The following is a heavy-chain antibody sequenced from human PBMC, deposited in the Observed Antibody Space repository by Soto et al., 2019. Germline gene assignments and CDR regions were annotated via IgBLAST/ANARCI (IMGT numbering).Heavy chain of an antibody. J-gene: IGHJ6*02. Sequence: ASVKVSCKASGYTFTSYYMHWVRQAPGQGLEWMGIINPSGGSTSYAQKFQGRVTMTRDTSTSTVYMELSSLRSEDTAVYYCARYSSSSGHYYYGMDVWGQGTTVTVSS. D-gene: IGHD6-6*01. CDR3: ARYSSSSGHYYYGMDV. CDR1: GYTFTSYY. V-gene: IGHV1-46*01. CDR2: INPSGGST.